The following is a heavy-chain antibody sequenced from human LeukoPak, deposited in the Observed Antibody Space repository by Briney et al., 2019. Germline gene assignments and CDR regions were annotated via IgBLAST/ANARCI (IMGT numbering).Heavy chain of an antibody. D-gene: IGHD5-24*01. J-gene: IGHJ4*02. V-gene: IGHV4-30-2*01. CDR2: IYHSGST. CDR3: ATFDGYRFDY. CDR1: GGSISSGGYS. Sequence: SETLSLTCAVSGGSISSGGYSWSWIRQPPGTGLEWIGYIYHSGSTYYNPSLKSRVTISVDRSKNQFSLKLSSVTAADTAVYYCATFDGYRFDYWGQGTLVTVSS.